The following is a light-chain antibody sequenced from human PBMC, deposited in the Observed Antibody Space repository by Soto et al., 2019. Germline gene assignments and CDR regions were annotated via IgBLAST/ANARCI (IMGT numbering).Light chain of an antibody. CDR2: EVR. J-gene: IGLJ1*01. V-gene: IGLV2-14*03. Sequence: QSALTQPASVSGSPGQSIAISCTGTISDVGTYDYVSWYQQHPNRAPKLMIYEVRNRPSGVSNRFSGSKSVNTATLTISGLQAEDEADYYCSSHTITNPRVFGTGTQLTVL. CDR3: SSHTITNPRV. CDR1: ISDVGTYDY.